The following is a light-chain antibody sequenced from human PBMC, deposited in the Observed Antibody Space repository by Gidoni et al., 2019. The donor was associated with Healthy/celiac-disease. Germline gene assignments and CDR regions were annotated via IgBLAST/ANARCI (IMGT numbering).Light chain of an antibody. V-gene: IGKV1-33*01. CDR2: DAS. CDR1: QDIINY. CDR3: QQYDNLSPYT. J-gene: IGKJ2*01. Sequence: DIQMTQSPSSLSASVGDRVTITCQASQDIINYLNWYQQKPGKAPQLLIYDASNLETGVPSRFSGSGSGTDFTFTISSLQPEDIATYYCQQYDNLSPYTFGQGTKLEIK.